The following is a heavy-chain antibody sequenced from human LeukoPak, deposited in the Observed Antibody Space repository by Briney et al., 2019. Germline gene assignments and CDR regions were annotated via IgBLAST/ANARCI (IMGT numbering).Heavy chain of an antibody. CDR2: ISSSSSYI. D-gene: IGHD2-2*01. CDR1: GFTFSRNG. J-gene: IGHJ4*02. V-gene: IGHV3-21*01. Sequence: GGSLRPSCAASGFTFSRNGMAWVRQAPGKGLEWVSSISSSSSYIYYADSVKGRFTISRDNAKNSLYLQMNSLRAEDTAVYYCARDNMTPPDIVVVPAAIDYWGQGTLVTVSS. CDR3: ARDNMTPPDIVVVPAAIDY.